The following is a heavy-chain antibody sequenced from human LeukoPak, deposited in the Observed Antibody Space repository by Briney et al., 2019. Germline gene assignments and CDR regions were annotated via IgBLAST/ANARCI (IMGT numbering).Heavy chain of an antibody. CDR2: ITTSPDH. Sequence: SGGALRLSCAASGFLFREYSMGWVRQAPGKGLEWVSSITTSPDHNPAGSVKGRFTVSRDNDQSSVYLQMDSPRAADTAVYYCARDSYRPNDVGFDDWGQGVLVTVSS. CDR1: GFLFREYS. V-gene: IGHV3-21*06. J-gene: IGHJ4*02. CDR3: ARDSYRPNDVGFDD.